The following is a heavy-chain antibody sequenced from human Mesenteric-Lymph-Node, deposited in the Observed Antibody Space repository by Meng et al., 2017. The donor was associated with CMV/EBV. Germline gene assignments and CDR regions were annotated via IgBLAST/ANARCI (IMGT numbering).Heavy chain of an antibody. CDR2: IYSGGST. J-gene: IGHJ4*02. D-gene: IGHD6-13*01. CDR1: GYSISSGYY. Sequence: ETLSLTCTVSGYSISSGYYWGWIRQPPGKGLEWVSVIYSGGSTYYADSVQGRFTISRDDSQNTLYLQMNSLRAEDTALYYCARRLGDPISWYRLFFDYWGQGTLVTVSS. CDR3: ARRLGDPISWYRLFFDY. V-gene: IGHV3-53*01.